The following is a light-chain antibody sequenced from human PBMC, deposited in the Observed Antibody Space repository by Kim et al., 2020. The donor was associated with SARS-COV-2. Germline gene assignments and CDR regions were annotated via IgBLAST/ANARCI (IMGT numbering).Light chain of an antibody. Sequence: DIQMTQSPSSLPASVGDRVTITCRASQRISSYSNWYQQKPGKAPNLLIYTASTLQSGVPSRFSGSGSGTDFTLSISSLQPEDFATYYCQQSYSTPYTFGQGTKLEI. CDR3: QQSYSTPYT. J-gene: IGKJ2*01. CDR2: TAS. V-gene: IGKV1-39*01. CDR1: QRISSY.